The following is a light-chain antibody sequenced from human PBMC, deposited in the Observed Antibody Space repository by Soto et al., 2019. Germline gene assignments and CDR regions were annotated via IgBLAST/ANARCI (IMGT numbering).Light chain of an antibody. CDR3: SSYTDSSTI. V-gene: IGLV2-8*01. CDR2: EVN. J-gene: IGLJ2*01. Sequence: QSALTQPPSASGSPGQSVAISCTGTSSDVGGYNYVSWYQQHPGKAPKLMIYEVNKRPSGVPDRFSGSKSGNTASLTVSGLHAEDEAEYYCSSYTDSSTIFGGGTKVTVL. CDR1: SSDVGGYNY.